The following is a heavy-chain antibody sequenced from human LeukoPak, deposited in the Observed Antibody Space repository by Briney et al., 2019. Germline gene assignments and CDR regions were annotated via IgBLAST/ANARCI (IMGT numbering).Heavy chain of an antibody. CDR1: GFTFDDYA. CDR2: ISWNSGSI. V-gene: IGHV3-9*01. CDR3: AKDNYDILTGYSD. J-gene: IGHJ4*02. D-gene: IGHD3-9*01. Sequence: GGSLRLSCAASGFTFDDYAMHWVRQAPGKGLEGVSGISWNSGSIVYADSVKGRFTISRDNAKNSLYLQMNSLRAEDTALYYCAKDNYDILTGYSDWGQGTLVTVSS.